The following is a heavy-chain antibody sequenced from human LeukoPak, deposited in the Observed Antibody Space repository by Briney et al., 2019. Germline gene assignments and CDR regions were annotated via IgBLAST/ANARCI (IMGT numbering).Heavy chain of an antibody. V-gene: IGHV4-39*01. CDR1: GGSISSSSYY. Sequence: SETLSLTCTVSGGSISSSSYYWGWIRQPPGKGLEWIGSIYYSGSTYYNPSLKSRVTISVDTSKNQFSLKLSSVTAADTAVYYCARGTRNAFDYWGQGILVTVSS. CDR3: ARGTRNAFDY. J-gene: IGHJ4*02. D-gene: IGHD2-2*01. CDR2: IYYSGST.